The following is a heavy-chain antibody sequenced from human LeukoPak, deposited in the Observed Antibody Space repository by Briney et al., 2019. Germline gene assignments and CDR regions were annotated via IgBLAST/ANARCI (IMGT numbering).Heavy chain of an antibody. CDR3: ARVGSGGSCYSFDY. CDR2: IYYSGST. Sequence: SQTLSLTCTVSGGSISSGDYYWSWIRQPPGKGLEWIGYIYYSGSTYYNPSLKSRVTISVDTSKNQFSLKLSSVTAADTAVYYCARVGSGGSCYSFDYWGQGTLVTVSS. V-gene: IGHV4-30-4*08. CDR1: GGSISSGDYY. D-gene: IGHD2-15*01. J-gene: IGHJ4*02.